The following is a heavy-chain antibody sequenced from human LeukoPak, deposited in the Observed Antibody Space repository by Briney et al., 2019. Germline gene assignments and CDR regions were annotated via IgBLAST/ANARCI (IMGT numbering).Heavy chain of an antibody. V-gene: IGHV1-24*01. CDR2: FDPEDGET. Sequence: ASVKVSCKVSGYTLTELSMHWVRQAPGEGLECMGGFDPEDGETIYAQKFQGRVTMTEDTSTDTAYMELSSLRSEDTAVYYCAGGPGPSYSGSYLDFMFDYWGQGTLVTVSS. CDR1: GYTLTELS. J-gene: IGHJ4*02. D-gene: IGHD1-26*01. CDR3: AGGPGPSYSGSYLDFMFDY.